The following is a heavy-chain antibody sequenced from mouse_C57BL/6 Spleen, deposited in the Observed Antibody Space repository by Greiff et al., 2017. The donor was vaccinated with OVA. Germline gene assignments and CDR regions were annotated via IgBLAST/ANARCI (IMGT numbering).Heavy chain of an antibody. CDR2: IRSKSNNYAT. D-gene: IGHD3-2*02. CDR3: VRQGQLRLRNYAMDY. J-gene: IGHJ4*01. Sequence: DVHLVESGGGLVQPKGSLKLSCAASGFSFNTYAMNWVRQAPGKGLEWVARIRSKSNNYATYYADSVKDRFTISRDDSESMLYLQMNNLKTEDTAMYYCVRQGQLRLRNYAMDYWGQGTSVTVSS. V-gene: IGHV10-1*01. CDR1: GFSFNTYA.